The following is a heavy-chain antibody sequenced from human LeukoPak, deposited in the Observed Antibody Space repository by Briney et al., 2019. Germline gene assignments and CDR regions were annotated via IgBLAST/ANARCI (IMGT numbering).Heavy chain of an antibody. D-gene: IGHD3-9*01. CDR3: ARGEGLRYFDWLLEVSYYYYYMDV. Sequence: ASVKVSCKASGYTFTGYYMHWVRQAPGQGLEWMGWINLNSGGTNYAQKFQGRVTMTRDTSISTAYMELSRLRSDDTAVYYCARGEGLRYFDWLLEVSYYYYYMDVWGKGTTVTISS. V-gene: IGHV1-2*02. CDR1: GYTFTGYY. J-gene: IGHJ6*03. CDR2: INLNSGGT.